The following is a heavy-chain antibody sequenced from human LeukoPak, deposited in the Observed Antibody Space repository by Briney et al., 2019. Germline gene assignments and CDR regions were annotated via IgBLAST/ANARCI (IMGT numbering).Heavy chain of an antibody. Sequence: GGSLRLSCAASGFNFSSYEMNWVRQAPGKGLEWVSYISSSGSTIYYADSVKGRFTISRDNAKNSLYLQMNSLRAEDTAVYYCARTYPDYDFWSGYYRGAYYFDYWGQGTLVTVSS. CDR1: GFNFSSYE. V-gene: IGHV3-48*03. J-gene: IGHJ4*02. CDR3: ARTYPDYDFWSGYYRGAYYFDY. D-gene: IGHD3-3*01. CDR2: ISSSGSTI.